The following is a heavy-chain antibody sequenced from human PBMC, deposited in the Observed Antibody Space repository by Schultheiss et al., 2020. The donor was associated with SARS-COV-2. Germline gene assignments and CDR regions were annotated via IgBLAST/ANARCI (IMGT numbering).Heavy chain of an antibody. CDR1: GFTFSSYA. J-gene: IGHJ4*01. CDR2: ISGSGSAI. CDR3: ATTASGWTPFDY. V-gene: IGHV3-48*03. Sequence: GESLKISCAGSGFTFSSYAMTWVRQAPGKGLEWVSYISGSGSAIYYADSVKGRFTISRDNAKNSLYLQMNSLRVEDTALYYCATTASGWTPFDYWGRGTPVTVSS. D-gene: IGHD1-14*01.